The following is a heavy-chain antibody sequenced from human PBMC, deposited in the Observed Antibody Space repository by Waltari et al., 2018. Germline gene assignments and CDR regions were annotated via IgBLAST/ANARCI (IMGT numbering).Heavy chain of an antibody. D-gene: IGHD6-6*01. CDR2: MNPNSGDT. J-gene: IGHJ4*02. CDR3: ARVSSIAARRGYY. V-gene: IGHV1-8*01. CDR1: GYTFTIYD. Sequence: QVQLVQSGAEVKKPGASVRVSCKASGYTFTIYDLKWVRQATGQGLEGMGWMNPNSGDTGYAQKFQGRLTMTRNTSISTAYMELSSLRSEDTAVYYCARVSSIAARRGYYWGQGTLVTVSS.